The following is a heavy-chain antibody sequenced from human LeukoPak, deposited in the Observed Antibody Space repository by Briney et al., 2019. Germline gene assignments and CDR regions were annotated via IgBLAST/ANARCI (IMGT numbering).Heavy chain of an antibody. V-gene: IGHV4-61*02. CDR1: GGSISSSSYY. CDR3: ARDRPGGYYDSSVNWFDP. D-gene: IGHD3-22*01. Sequence: PSETLSLTCTVSGGSISSSSYYWGWIRQPAGKGLEWIGRIYTSGSTNYNPSLKSRVTISVDTSKNQFSLKLSSVTAADTAVYYCARDRPGGYYDSSVNWFDPWGQGTLVTVSS. J-gene: IGHJ5*02. CDR2: IYTSGST.